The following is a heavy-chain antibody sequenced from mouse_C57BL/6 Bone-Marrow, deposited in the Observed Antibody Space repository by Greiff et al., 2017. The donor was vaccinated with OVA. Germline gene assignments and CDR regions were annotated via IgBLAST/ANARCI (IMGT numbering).Heavy chain of an antibody. CDR2: IRLKSDNYAT. J-gene: IGHJ4*01. V-gene: IGHV6-3*01. CDR3: TRYDYLYYYAMDY. Sequence: EVMLVESGGGLVQPGGSMKLSCVASGFTFSNYWMNWVRQSPEKGLEWVAQIRLKSDNYATHYAESVKGRFTISRDDSKSSVYLQMNNLRAEDTGIYYCTRYDYLYYYAMDYWGQGTSVTVSS. D-gene: IGHD2-4*01. CDR1: GFTFSNYW.